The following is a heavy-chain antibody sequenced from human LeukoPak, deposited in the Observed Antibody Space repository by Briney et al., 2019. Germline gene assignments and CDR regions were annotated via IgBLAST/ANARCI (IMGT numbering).Heavy chain of an antibody. CDR1: GGTFSSYA. CDR2: IIPIFGTA. CDR3: ARDRQWLTDNWFDP. V-gene: IGHV1-69*01. Sequence: GSSVKVSRKASGGTFSSYAISWVRQAPGQGLEWMGGIIPIFGTANYAQKFQGRVTITADESTSTAYMELSSLRSEDTAVYYCARDRQWLTDNWFDPWGQGTLVTVSS. J-gene: IGHJ5*02. D-gene: IGHD6-19*01.